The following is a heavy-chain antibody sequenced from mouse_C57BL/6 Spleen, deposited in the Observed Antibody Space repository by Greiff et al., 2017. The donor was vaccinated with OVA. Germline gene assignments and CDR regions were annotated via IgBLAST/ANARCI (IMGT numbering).Heavy chain of an antibody. J-gene: IGHJ2*01. CDR1: GYTFTSYW. CDR2: IYPSDSET. Sequence: VQLQQPGAELVRPGSSVKLSCKASGYTFTSYWMDWVKQRPGQGLEWIGNIYPSDSETHYNQKFKDKATLTVDKSSSTAYMQLSSLTSEDSAVYSCAREPYYFDYWGQGTTLTVSS. CDR3: AREPYYFDY. V-gene: IGHV1-61*01.